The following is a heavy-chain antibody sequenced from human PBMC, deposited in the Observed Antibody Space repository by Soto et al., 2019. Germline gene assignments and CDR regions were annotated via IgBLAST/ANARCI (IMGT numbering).Heavy chain of an antibody. CDR2: IYYSGST. Sequence: QLQLQESGPGLVKPSETLSLTCTVSGGSISSSTYYWGWIRQPPGKGLEWIGTIYYSGSTYYNPSLKRRGTVPVDTARNQFSRKRSSVTAAGTAVYYGASSGWFGPGGQGTLVTVSS. CDR1: GGSISSSTYY. CDR3: ASSGWFGP. J-gene: IGHJ5*02. V-gene: IGHV4-39*01.